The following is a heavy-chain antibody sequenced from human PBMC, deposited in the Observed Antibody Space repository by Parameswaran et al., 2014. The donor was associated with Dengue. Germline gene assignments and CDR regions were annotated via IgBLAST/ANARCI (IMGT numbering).Heavy chain of an antibody. J-gene: IGHJ4*02. CDR3: ARSVYDYIWGSYRPGYFDY. V-gene: IGHV1-2*04. D-gene: IGHD3-16*02. Sequence: WVRQAPGQGLEWMGWINPNSGGTNYAQKFQGWVTMTRDTSISTAYMELSRLRSDDTAVYYCARSVYDYIWGSYRPGYFDYWGQGTLVTVSS. CDR2: INPNSGGT.